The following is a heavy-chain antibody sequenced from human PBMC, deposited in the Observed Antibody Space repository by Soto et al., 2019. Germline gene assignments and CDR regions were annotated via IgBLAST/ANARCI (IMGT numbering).Heavy chain of an antibody. Sequence: SETLSLTCTVSGGSISSGGYYWSWIRQHPGKGLEWIGYIYYSGSTYYNPSLKSRVTISVDTSKNQFSLKLSSVTAADTAVYYCARDFTAAAGTIDYWGQGTLVTVSS. CDR2: IYYSGST. CDR3: ARDFTAAAGTIDY. J-gene: IGHJ4*02. V-gene: IGHV4-31*02. D-gene: IGHD6-13*01. CDR1: GGSISSGGYY.